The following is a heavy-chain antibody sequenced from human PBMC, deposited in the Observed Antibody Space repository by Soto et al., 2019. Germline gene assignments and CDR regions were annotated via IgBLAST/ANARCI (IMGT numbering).Heavy chain of an antibody. CDR3: ARDPEYYYDSSGYY. CDR1: GGSISSGGYY. J-gene: IGHJ4*02. D-gene: IGHD3-22*01. Sequence: PSETLSLTCTVSGGSISSGGYYWSWIRQHPGKGLEWIGYIYYSGSTYYNPSLKSRVTISVDTSKNQFSLKLSSLRSEDTAVYYCARDPEYYYDSSGYYWGQGTLVTVSS. CDR2: IYYSGST. V-gene: IGHV4-31*03.